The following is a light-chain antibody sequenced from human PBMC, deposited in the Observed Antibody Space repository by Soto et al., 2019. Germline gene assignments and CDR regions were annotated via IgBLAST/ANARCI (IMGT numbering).Light chain of an antibody. J-gene: IGKJ4*01. CDR2: GAS. CDR1: QSLGTN. Sequence: EIVLTQSPGTLSLSPGESGTLSCRASQSLGTNFLAWFQQKPGQAPRLLIYGASTRATGIPDRFSGSGSGTEFTLTISSLQSEDFAVYYCQQYNNWLTFGGGTKVEIK. CDR3: QQYNNWLT. V-gene: IGKV3D-15*01.